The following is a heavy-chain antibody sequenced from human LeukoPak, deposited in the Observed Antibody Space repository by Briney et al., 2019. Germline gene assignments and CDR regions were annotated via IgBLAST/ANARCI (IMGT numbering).Heavy chain of an antibody. Sequence: SETLSLTCTVSGGSISSGSYDWSWIRQPAGKGLEWIGRNYTRRSTNYIPSHKSRVTIAGDTSKNQFPLKLSSVTAAETAVYYCARDGGYRWFDPWGQGTLVTVSS. CDR3: ARDGGYRWFDP. V-gene: IGHV4-61*02. J-gene: IGHJ5*02. D-gene: IGHD1-1*01. CDR1: GGSISSGSYD. CDR2: NYTRRST.